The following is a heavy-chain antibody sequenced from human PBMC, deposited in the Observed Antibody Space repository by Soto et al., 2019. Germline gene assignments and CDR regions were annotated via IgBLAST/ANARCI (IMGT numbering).Heavy chain of an antibody. CDR1: GGTFSSYA. Sequence: QVQLVQSGAEVKKPGSSVKVSCKASGGTFSSYAISWVRQAPGQGLEWMGGIIPIFGTANYAQKFKGRVTITAEESTSTAYMELRSLRSEDTAVYYCARGGNWNYNEILWMHWGQGTLVTVSS. CDR2: IIPIFGTA. CDR3: ARGGNWNYNEILWMH. D-gene: IGHD1-7*01. J-gene: IGHJ4*02. V-gene: IGHV1-69*01.